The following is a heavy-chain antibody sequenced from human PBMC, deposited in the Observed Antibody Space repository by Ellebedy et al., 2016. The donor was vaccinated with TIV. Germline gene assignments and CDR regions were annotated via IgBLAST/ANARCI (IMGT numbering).Heavy chain of an antibody. Sequence: GESLKISCAASEFTFSTYSMNWVRQAPGKGLEWVSSISSTSTYTFYADSVKGRFTIYRDNAKDSLYLQMNSLTAEDTAVYYCARGTHYYWFGLDVWGQGTTGAVSS. CDR1: EFTFSTYS. J-gene: IGHJ6*02. CDR3: ARGTHYYWFGLDV. V-gene: IGHV3-21*01. CDR2: ISSTSTYT.